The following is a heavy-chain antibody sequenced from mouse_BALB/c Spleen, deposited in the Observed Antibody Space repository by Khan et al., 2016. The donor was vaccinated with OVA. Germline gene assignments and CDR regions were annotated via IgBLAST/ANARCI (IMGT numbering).Heavy chain of an antibody. CDR2: VSTGGGYT. V-gene: IGHV5-6*01. J-gene: IGHJ3*01. D-gene: IGHD1-1*01. CDR1: GFTFSTYG. CDR3: TRLAYYEDSGGLAY. Sequence: EVELVESGGDLVKPGGSLKLSCAASGFTFSTYGMSWVRQTPDKRLEWVATVSTGGGYTYYPDSVKGRFTISRDNAKNTLYLQMSGLKSEDTAMFYCTRLAYYEDSGGLAYWGQGTLVTVSA.